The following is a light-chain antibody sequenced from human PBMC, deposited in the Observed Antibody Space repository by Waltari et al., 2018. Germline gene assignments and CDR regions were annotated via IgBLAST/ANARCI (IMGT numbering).Light chain of an antibody. J-gene: IGKJ1*01. Sequence: DIQMTQSPSTLSASVGDRVTITCRASQSISNWLAWYQQKPGKAPKLLIYEASNLESGVPSRFSGSGSGTEFTLMISGLQPDDFATYYCQQYSSYSTWTFGQGTKVEI. CDR1: QSISNW. CDR3: QQYSSYSTWT. V-gene: IGKV1-5*01. CDR2: EAS.